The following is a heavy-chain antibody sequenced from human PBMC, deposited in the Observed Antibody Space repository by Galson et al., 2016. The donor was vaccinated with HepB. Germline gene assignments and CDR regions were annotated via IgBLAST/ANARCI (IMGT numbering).Heavy chain of an antibody. CDR3: ARDIGDCSSGTCYSDYLDY. Sequence: SLRLSCAASGFTFSSYAMSWVRQAPGKGLEWVSAISGSDGSTYYADSVKGRFTISRDNSKNTLYLQMNSLRAEDTAVYYCARDIGDCSSGTCYSDYLDYWGQGTLVAVSS. CDR1: GFTFSSYA. CDR2: ISGSDGST. V-gene: IGHV3-23*01. D-gene: IGHD2-15*01. J-gene: IGHJ4*02.